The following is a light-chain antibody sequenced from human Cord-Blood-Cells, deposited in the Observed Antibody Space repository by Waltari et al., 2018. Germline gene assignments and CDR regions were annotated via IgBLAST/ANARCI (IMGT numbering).Light chain of an antibody. J-gene: IGKJ4*01. Sequence: DIYMTKSPSSLAASVGDRVTITCRASQSISSYLNWYQQKPRKAPKLLIYAATSVQSGVPSRFSGGASETDFVLTSSMLHPDDVAAYCCQQSYSTPPTFGGGTRVEIK. CDR2: AAT. CDR1: QSISSY. V-gene: IGKV1-39*01. CDR3: QQSYSTPPT.